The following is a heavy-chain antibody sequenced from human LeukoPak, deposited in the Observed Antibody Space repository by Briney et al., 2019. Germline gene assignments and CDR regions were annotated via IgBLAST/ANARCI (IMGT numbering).Heavy chain of an antibody. D-gene: IGHD5-12*01. J-gene: IGHJ4*02. CDR3: ARVSGYDWESSYDY. CDR2: IYTSGTT. CDR1: GGSFSTYY. Sequence: PSETLSLTCTVSGGSFSTYYWSWIRQPAGKGLEWIGHIYTSGTTNYNPSLKSRVTISVDTSKNQFSLKLSSVTAADTAVYYCARVSGYDWESSYDYWGQGTLVTVSS. V-gene: IGHV4-4*07.